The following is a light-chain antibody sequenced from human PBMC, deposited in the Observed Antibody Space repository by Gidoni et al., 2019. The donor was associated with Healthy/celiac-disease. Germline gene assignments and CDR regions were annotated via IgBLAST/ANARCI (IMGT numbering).Light chain of an antibody. CDR3: QQRSNWT. CDR2: DAS. CDR1: QSVSSY. J-gene: IGKJ1*01. V-gene: IGKV3-11*01. Sequence: EIVLTQSPATLSLSPGERATLSCRASQSVSSYLAWYQQKPGQAPRLLIYDASNRATGIPARFSGGGSGTGFTLTISSLGPEDFAVYYCQQRSNWTFSQGTKVEIK.